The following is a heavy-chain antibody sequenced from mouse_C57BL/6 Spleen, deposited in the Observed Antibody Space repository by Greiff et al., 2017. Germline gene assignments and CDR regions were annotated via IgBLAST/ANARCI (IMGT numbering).Heavy chain of an antibody. D-gene: IGHD1-1*01. V-gene: IGHV5-4*01. CDR3: AGDCDGSSYYYAMDY. CDR1: GFTFSSYA. Sequence: EVLLVESGGGLVKPGASLKLSCAASGFTFSSYAMSWVRQTPEQRLEWVATISDGGSYTYYPDNVKGRFTISRDNAKNTLYLQMSDLKSEDTAMYYGAGDCDGSSYYYAMDYWGQGTSVTVSS. CDR2: ISDGGSYT. J-gene: IGHJ4*01.